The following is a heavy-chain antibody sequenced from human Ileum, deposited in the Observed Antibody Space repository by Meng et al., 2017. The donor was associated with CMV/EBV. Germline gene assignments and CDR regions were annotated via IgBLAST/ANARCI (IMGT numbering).Heavy chain of an antibody. J-gene: IGHJ5*02. CDR1: GFAFDTFG. Sequence: GESLKISCTTSGFAFDTFGMNWVRQAPGKGLEWVASISYGGTYIYYSDSVQGRFSTSRDNPKNSMFLQMNSLRPEDTAIYYCARQTSSSSYDHWGQGTLVTVSS. CDR3: ARQTSSSSYDH. V-gene: IGHV3-21*01. D-gene: IGHD2-2*01. CDR2: ISYGGTYI.